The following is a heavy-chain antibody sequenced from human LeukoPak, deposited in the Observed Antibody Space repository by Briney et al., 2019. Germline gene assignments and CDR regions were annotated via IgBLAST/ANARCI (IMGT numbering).Heavy chain of an antibody. V-gene: IGHV4-59*08. J-gene: IGHJ5*02. CDR3: ARHPSYGDYVVWFDP. CDR2: IYYSGST. D-gene: IGHD4-17*01. Sequence: PSETLSLTCTVSGGSISSYYWSWIRQPPGKGLEWIGYIYYSGSTNYNPSLKSRVTISVDTSKYQFSLKLSSVTAADTAVYYCARHPSYGDYVVWFDPWGQGTLVTVSS. CDR1: GGSISSYY.